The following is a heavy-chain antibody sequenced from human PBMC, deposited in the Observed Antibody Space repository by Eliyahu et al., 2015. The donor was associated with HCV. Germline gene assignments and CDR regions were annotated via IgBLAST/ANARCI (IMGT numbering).Heavy chain of an antibody. V-gene: IGHV3-7*03. J-gene: IGHJ4*02. D-gene: IGHD6-19*01. CDR3: VRDWGITVAERLDY. Sequence: VQPGGSLRLSCAASGFTFSTFWMSWVRQAPGKGLEWVANIKQDGSEKYYVDSVKGRFTISRDNAKNSLYLQMNSLRDEDTAVYYCVRDWGITVAERLDYWGQGTLVTVSS. CDR1: GFTFSTFW. CDR2: IKQDGSEK.